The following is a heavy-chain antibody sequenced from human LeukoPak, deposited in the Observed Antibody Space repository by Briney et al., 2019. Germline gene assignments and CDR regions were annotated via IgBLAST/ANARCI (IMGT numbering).Heavy chain of an antibody. CDR2: IFYTGST. V-gene: IGHV4-59*08. J-gene: IGHJ2*01. D-gene: IGHD4-17*01. CDR1: GGSISSYY. Sequence: SETLSLTCTVPGGSISSYYWTRIRQPPGKGLEWIGYIFYTGSTNYNPSFKSRVTMSVDTSNNQFSLKLTSVTAADTAVYYCARRAVPTWYFDLWGRGTLVTVSS. CDR3: ARRAVPTWYFDL.